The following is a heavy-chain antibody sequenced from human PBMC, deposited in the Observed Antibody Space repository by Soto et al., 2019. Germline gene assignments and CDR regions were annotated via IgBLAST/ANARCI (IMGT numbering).Heavy chain of an antibody. V-gene: IGHV4-59*02. CDR2: MHYTGFS. J-gene: IGHJ6*02. Sequence: SETLSLTCSFSGDSVTTHYLTWIRQSPERGLEWIAYMHYTGFSHYNPSLKSRLTISVDKSKNQFTLKLTSVTVADTAVYYCARDEGRQLWSRIGMDVWGQGTTVTVSS. CDR3: ARDEGRQLWSRIGMDV. CDR1: GDSVTTHY. D-gene: IGHD5-18*01.